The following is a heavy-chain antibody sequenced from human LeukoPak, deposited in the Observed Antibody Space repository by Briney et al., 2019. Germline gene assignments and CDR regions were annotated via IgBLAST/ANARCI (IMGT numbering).Heavy chain of an antibody. V-gene: IGHV3-74*01. J-gene: IGHJ2*01. D-gene: IGHD3-22*01. CDR2: TNSDGSST. CDR3: ARVMYYYDSSGYYHYWYFDL. Sequence: GGSLRLSCEASGFDFSDYRMHWVRQAPGKGLVWVSDTNSDGSSTSYADSVKGRFTISRDNAKNTLYLQMNSLRAEDTAVYYCARVMYYYDSSGYYHYWYFDLWGRGTLVTVSS. CDR1: GFDFSDYR.